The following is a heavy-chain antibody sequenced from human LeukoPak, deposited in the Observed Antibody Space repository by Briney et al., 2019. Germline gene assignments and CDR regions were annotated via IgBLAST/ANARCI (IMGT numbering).Heavy chain of an antibody. CDR3: AREWGSSGTDV. Sequence: GGSLRLSCAASGFTVSSNYMSWVRQAPGKGLEWGSVIYSGGSTYYADSVKGRFTISRDNSKNTLYLQMNSLRAEDTAVYYCAREWGSSGTDVWGQGTTVTVSS. J-gene: IGHJ6*02. V-gene: IGHV3-66*01. D-gene: IGHD2-15*01. CDR2: IYSGGST. CDR1: GFTVSSNY.